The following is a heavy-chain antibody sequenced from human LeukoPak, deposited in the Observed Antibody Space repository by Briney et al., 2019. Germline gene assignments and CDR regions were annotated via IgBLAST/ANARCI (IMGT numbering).Heavy chain of an antibody. CDR3: ARDYGIPLLGYYYYGMDV. CDR2: ISYDGSNK. Sequence: PGGSLRLSCAASGFTFSSYGMHWVRQAPGKGLEWVAVISYDGSNKYYADSVKGRFTISRDNAKNSLYLQMNSLRAEDTAVYYCARDYGIPLLGYYYYGMDVWGQGTTVTVSS. V-gene: IGHV3-30*03. J-gene: IGHJ6*02. CDR1: GFTFSSYG. D-gene: IGHD5-18*01.